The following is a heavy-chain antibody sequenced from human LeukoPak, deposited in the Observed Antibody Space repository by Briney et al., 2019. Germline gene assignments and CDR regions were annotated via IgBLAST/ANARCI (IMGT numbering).Heavy chain of an antibody. CDR1: GFTFSSYA. V-gene: IGHV3-30*02. J-gene: IGHJ3*02. CDR2: IRYDGSNK. D-gene: IGHD2-15*01. CDR3: AKGCCSGGSCCFDI. Sequence: GGSLRLSCAASGFTFSSYAMSWVRQAPGKGLEWVTFIRYDGSNKYYADSVKGRFTISRDNSKNTLYLQMNSLRAEDTAVYYCAKGCCSGGSCCFDIWGQGTMVTVSS.